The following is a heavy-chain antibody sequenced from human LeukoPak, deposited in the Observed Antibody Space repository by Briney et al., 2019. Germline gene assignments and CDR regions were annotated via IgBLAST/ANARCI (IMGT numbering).Heavy chain of an antibody. CDR1: GYSFNSQG. D-gene: IGHD6-6*01. J-gene: IGHJ3*02. Sequence: GASVKVSCKASGYSFNSQGMNWVRQVPGQGLEWMGWINPNSGGTNYAQKFQGRVTMTRDTSISTAYMELSRLRSDDTAVYYCARIIAASQDVFDIWGQGTMITVSS. V-gene: IGHV1-2*02. CDR2: INPNSGGT. CDR3: ARIIAASQDVFDI.